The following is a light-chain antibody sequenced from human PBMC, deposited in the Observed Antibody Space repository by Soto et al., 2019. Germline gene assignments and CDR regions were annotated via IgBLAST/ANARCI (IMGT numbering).Light chain of an antibody. V-gene: IGLV2-14*01. CDR1: SSDVGGYNY. J-gene: IGLJ1*01. CDR2: DVS. CDR3: SSYTTSSTSV. Sequence: QSVLTQPASVSGSPGQSITISCTGTSSDVGGYNYVSWYQQHPGKAPKLMVYDVSNRPSGASNRFSGSKSGNTASLTISGLQAEDESDYYCSSYTTSSTSVFGNGTKVTVL.